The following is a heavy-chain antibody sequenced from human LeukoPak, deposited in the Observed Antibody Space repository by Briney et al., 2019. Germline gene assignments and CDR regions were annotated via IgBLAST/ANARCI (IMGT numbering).Heavy chain of an antibody. CDR2: IYSDVSTT. CDR1: GFTSSSYW. V-gene: IGHV3-74*01. D-gene: IGHD3-10*01. Sequence: GGSLRLSCAASGFTSSSYWMHWVRQAPGKGLLWLSRIYSDVSTTSYADSVGGRFTISRDNAGNTLYLQMDSLRPEDTAVYYCARAYRGGAFDIWGQGTMVTVSS. J-gene: IGHJ3*02. CDR3: ARAYRGGAFDI.